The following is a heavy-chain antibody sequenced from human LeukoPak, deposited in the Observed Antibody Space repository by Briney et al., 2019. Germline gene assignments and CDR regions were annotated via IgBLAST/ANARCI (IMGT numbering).Heavy chain of an antibody. V-gene: IGHV4-59*08. CDR3: ARFYYYDSSGYYYYSFDY. CDR2: IYYSGST. D-gene: IGHD3-22*01. Sequence: SETLSLTCTVSGGSISSYYWSWIRQPPGKGLEWIGYIYYSGSTNYNPSLKSRVTISVDTSKNQFSLKLSSVTAADTAVYYRARFYYYDSSGYYYYSFDYWGQGTLVTVSS. J-gene: IGHJ4*02. CDR1: GGSISSYY.